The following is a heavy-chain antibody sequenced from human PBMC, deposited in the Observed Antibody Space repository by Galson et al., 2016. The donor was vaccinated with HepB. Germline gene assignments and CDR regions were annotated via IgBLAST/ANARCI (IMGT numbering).Heavy chain of an antibody. D-gene: IGHD6-13*01. CDR2: IYASGRT. V-gene: IGHV4-61*02. J-gene: IGHJ4*02. CDR1: GGSISSGSYY. CDR3: ARGFYSNWYGSLYYFDY. Sequence: TLSLTCTVSGGSISSGSYYWNWIRQPAGKGLEWIGRIYASGRTNYNPSLKSRVTISVDTSKSQFSLKLRSVTAADTALYYCARGFYSNWYGSLYYFDYWGQGTLVTVSS.